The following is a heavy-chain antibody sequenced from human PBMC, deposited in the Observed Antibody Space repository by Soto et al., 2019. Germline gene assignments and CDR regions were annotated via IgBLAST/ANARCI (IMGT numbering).Heavy chain of an antibody. Sequence: SVKVSCKASGGTFSSYTISWVRQAPGQGLEWMGRIIPILGIANYAQKFQGRVTITADKSTSTAYMELSSLRSEDTAVYYCARDDEQQLAPLDYWGQGTLVTVSS. D-gene: IGHD6-13*01. CDR2: IIPILGIA. CDR3: ARDDEQQLAPLDY. V-gene: IGHV1-69*04. J-gene: IGHJ4*02. CDR1: GGTFSSYT.